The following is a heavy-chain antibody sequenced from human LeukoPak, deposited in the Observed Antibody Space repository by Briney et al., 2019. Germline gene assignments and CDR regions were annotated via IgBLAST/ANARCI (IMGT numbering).Heavy chain of an antibody. J-gene: IGHJ6*02. CDR1: GFTVSSND. V-gene: IGHV3-53*01. Sequence: GGSLRLSCAASGFTVSSNDMSWVRQAPGKGLEWVSVIYSGGRTFYAGSVKGRFTISRDNSKNTLYLQMNSLRAEDTVLYYCATDPRYGMDVWGQGTTVTVSS. CDR3: ATDPRYGMDV. CDR2: IYSGGRT.